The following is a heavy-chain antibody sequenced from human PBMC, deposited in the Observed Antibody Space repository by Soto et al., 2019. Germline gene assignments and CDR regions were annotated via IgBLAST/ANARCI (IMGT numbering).Heavy chain of an antibody. V-gene: IGHV4-31*03. CDR1: GGSISTGGYY. Sequence: QVQLQESGPGLVKPSQTLSLTCTVSGGSISTGGYYWTWIRQHPGKGLEWIGYIYYSGSTYYNPSLKSRVTISVDTAKNQFSLKLSSVTAADTAVYYCARGLSVTLFDNGGQGTLVTVSS. CDR3: ARGLSVTLFDN. CDR2: IYYSGST. D-gene: IGHD4-17*01. J-gene: IGHJ4*02.